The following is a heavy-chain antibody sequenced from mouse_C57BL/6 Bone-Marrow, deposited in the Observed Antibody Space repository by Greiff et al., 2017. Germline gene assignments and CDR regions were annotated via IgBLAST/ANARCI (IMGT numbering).Heavy chain of an antibody. CDR3: ARDRGGLRRGVAY. Sequence: EVQRVESGGGLVKPGGSLKLSCAASGFTFSSYAMSWVRQTPEKRLEWVATISDGGSYTYYPDNVKGRFTIYRDNAKNNMYLQMSHLKSEDTAMYYCARDRGGLRRGVAYWGQGTLVTVSA. J-gene: IGHJ3*01. CDR2: ISDGGSYT. V-gene: IGHV5-4*01. CDR1: GFTFSSYA. D-gene: IGHD2-4*01.